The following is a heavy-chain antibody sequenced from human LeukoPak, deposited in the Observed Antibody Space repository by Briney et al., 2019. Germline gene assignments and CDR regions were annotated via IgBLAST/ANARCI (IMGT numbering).Heavy chain of an antibody. D-gene: IGHD3-3*01. CDR3: AREGHYDLEWLSSPDY. CDR2: INQDGMKE. V-gene: IGHV3-7*01. Sequence: GGSLRLSCSASEFTFRNYWMSWVRQGPAQGLEWVANINQDGMKENYLPSVKGRFTISRHNSKKLLFLEIKSLRAEDTAVYYCAREGHYDLEWLSSPDYWGLGTLVSVSS. CDR1: EFTFRNYW. J-gene: IGHJ4*02.